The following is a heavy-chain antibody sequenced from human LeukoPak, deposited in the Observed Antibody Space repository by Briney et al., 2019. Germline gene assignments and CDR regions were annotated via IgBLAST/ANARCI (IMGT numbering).Heavy chain of an antibody. CDR1: GFTFSSYS. D-gene: IGHD3-3*01. CDR3: ARDYDFWSGPNCFDP. CDR2: ISSSSSYI. V-gene: IGHV3-21*01. J-gene: IGHJ5*02. Sequence: PGGSLRLSCAASGFTFSSYSMNWVRQAPGKGLEWVSSISSSSSYIYYADSVKGRFTISRDNAKNSLYLQMNSLRAEDTAVYYCARDYDFWSGPNCFDPWGQGTLVTVSS.